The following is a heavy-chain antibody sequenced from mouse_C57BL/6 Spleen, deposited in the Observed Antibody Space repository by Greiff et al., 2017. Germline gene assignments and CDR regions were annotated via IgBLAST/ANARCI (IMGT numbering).Heavy chain of an antibody. J-gene: IGHJ1*03. D-gene: IGHD2-2*01. CDR2: IYPGDGDT. CDR1: GYAFSSSW. V-gene: IGHV1-82*01. Sequence: VKLMESGPELVKPGASVKISCKASGYAFSSSWMNWVKQRPGKGLEWIGRIYPGDGDTNYNGKFKGKATLTADKSSSTAYMRLSSLTSEDSAVYFCAREGYYWYFDVWGTGTTVTVSS. CDR3: AREGYYWYFDV.